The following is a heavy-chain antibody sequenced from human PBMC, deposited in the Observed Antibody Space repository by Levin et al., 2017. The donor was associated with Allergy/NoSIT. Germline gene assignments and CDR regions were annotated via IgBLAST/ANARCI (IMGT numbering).Heavy chain of an antibody. J-gene: IGHJ3*02. CDR3: ASEVAERAADTCDI. CDR1: GYSFSNFG. D-gene: IGHD5-12*01. Sequence: ASVKVSCKASGYSFSNFGLSWVRQAPGQGLEWMGWISPYNGDTKYAQNLQGRVTMTADTSTSTAYMELRSLRSDDTAVYYCASEVAERAADTCDIWGQGTKVTVSS. CDR2: ISPYNGDT. V-gene: IGHV1-18*01.